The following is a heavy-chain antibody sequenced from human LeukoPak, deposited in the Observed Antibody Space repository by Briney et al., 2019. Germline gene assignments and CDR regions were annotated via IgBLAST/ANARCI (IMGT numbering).Heavy chain of an antibody. D-gene: IGHD3-10*01. J-gene: IGHJ6*02. CDR3: AKVPHSVYGAGRPPFMDV. Sequence: GGSLRLSCAASGFTFSNYAMSWVRQTPGKGLEWVSTISDSGASTYYADSVKGRFTISRDNSKNTLYLQMNSLRDEDTAVYYCAKVPHSVYGAGRPPFMDVWGQGTTVAISS. CDR1: GFTFSNYA. V-gene: IGHV3-23*01. CDR2: ISDSGAST.